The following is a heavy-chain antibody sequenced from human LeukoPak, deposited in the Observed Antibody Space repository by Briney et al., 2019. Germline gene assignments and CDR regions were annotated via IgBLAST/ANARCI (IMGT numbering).Heavy chain of an antibody. Sequence: GGSLRLSCAASGFTFSSYEMSWVRQAPGKGLEWVSYISSSGSTIYYADSVKGRFTISRDNAKNSLYLQMNSLRAEDTAVYYCAREPLRGEPFDYWGQGTLVTVSS. V-gene: IGHV3-48*03. CDR1: GFTFSSYE. J-gene: IGHJ4*02. D-gene: IGHD3-10*01. CDR3: AREPLRGEPFDY. CDR2: ISSSGSTI.